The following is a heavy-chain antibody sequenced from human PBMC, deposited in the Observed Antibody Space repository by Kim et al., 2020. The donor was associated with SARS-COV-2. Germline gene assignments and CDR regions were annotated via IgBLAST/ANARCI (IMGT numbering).Heavy chain of an antibody. CDR2: INHSGST. D-gene: IGHD3-16*01. CDR3: ARGGRWFWGSYHYYYYGMDV. Sequence: SETLSLTCAVYGGSFSGYYWSWIRQPPGKGLEWIGEINHSGSTNYNPSLKSRVTISVDTSKNQFSLKLSSVTAADTAVYYCARGGRWFWGSYHYYYYGMDVWGQGTTVTVSS. V-gene: IGHV4-34*01. CDR1: GGSFSGYY. J-gene: IGHJ6*02.